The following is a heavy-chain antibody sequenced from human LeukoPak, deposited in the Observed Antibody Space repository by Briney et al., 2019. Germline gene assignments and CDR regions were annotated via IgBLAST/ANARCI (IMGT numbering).Heavy chain of an antibody. CDR1: GYTFTSYD. D-gene: IGHD6-13*01. V-gene: IGHV1-8*03. J-gene: IGHJ4*02. Sequence: ASVKVSCKASGYTFTSYDINWVRQATGQELEWMGWMNPNSGNTGYAQKFQGRVTITRNTSISTAYMELSSLRSEDKAVYYCARRKIGAAAFDYWGQGTLVTVSS. CDR3: ARRKIGAAAFDY. CDR2: MNPNSGNT.